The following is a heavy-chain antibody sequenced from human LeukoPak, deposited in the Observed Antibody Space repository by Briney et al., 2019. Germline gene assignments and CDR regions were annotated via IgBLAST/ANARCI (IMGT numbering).Heavy chain of an antibody. V-gene: IGHV3-48*02. J-gene: IGHJ4*02. CDR1: GFTFSSYS. CDR3: AREPKAYCDGDCYPDY. Sequence: GGSLRLSCVASGFTFSSYSMSWVRQAPGKGLEWVSYISNSSRTLYYADSVQGRFTISRDNAKNSLILQMNSLRDEDTAVYYCAREPKAYCDGDCYPDYWGQGTLVTVSS. CDR2: ISNSSRTL. D-gene: IGHD2-21*02.